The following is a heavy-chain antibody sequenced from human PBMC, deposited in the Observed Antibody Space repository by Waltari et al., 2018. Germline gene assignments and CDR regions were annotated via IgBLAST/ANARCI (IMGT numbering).Heavy chain of an antibody. J-gene: IGHJ4*02. CDR2: INIDGGYI. CDR3: ARKGGRGYPYGPFYYDH. Sequence: EVQLVESGGGLVQPGGSLRLSCAASGFTFGDYWMHWVRQAPGKGLEWVSRINIDGGYISYTDSVKGRFTIPGDNAKNTLFLQLNSLRADDTAVYYCARKGGRGYPYGPFYYDHWGQGTLVTVSP. CDR1: GFTFGDYW. V-gene: IGHV3-74*01. D-gene: IGHD5-18*01.